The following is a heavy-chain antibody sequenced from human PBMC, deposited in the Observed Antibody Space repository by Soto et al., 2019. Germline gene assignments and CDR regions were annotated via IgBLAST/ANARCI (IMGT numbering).Heavy chain of an antibody. CDR2: ISHSGST. V-gene: IGHV4-4*02. D-gene: IGHD2-15*01. CDR3: ARVAVVAAYFDY. Sequence: QVQLQESGPGLVKPSGTLSLTCAVSGGSISSSNWWSWVRQPPGKGLEWMGEISHSGSTNYNPSRKSRVPISVDKSKNQFSLKLSSVTAADTAVYYCARVAVVAAYFDYWGPGTLVNVSS. CDR1: GGSISSSNW. J-gene: IGHJ4*02.